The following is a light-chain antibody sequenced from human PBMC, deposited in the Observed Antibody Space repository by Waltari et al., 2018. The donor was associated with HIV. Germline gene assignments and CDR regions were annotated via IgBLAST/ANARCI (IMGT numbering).Light chain of an antibody. CDR2: HDT. V-gene: IGLV3-21*01. CDR3: QVWDTNTDQYVI. CDR1: NIGRKR. J-gene: IGLJ2*01. Sequence: SYVLTQPPSVSVAPGKPARITCGGENIGRKRVNWYQKQPGQAPVMGIYHDTERPSGIPDRFTGSNSEDTATLTIRRVEAGDEADYFCQVWDTNTDQYVIFGGGTNLAV.